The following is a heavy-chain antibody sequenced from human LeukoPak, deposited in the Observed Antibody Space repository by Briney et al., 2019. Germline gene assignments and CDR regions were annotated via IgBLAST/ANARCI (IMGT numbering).Heavy chain of an antibody. J-gene: IGHJ4*02. CDR1: GYPFTAYY. Sequence: GASVKVSCKASGYPFTAYYMHWLRQAPGQGLEWMGWLNPNNGGTNIPQKFQGRVTMTRDTSISTAYMELSRLTSDDTAVYYCARGKISGDDFDFWGQGTLVTVSS. CDR3: ARGKISGDDFDF. CDR2: LNPNNGGT. V-gene: IGHV1-2*02. D-gene: IGHD7-27*01.